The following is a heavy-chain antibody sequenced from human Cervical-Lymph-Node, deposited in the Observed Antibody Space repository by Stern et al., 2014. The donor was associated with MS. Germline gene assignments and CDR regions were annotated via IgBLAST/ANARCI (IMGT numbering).Heavy chain of an antibody. J-gene: IGHJ4*02. Sequence: VQLVESGPGLVKPSETLSLTCTVSGGSISGSYWYWIRQAPGKGLDWIGSINYSGSTNYNPSLKSRLSISIDTSKNQFSLKLSSVSAADTAVYYCAKVDRQWLSHWGQGALVTVSS. V-gene: IGHV4-59*01. CDR1: GGSISGSY. CDR2: INYSGST. CDR3: AKVDRQWLSH. D-gene: IGHD6-19*01.